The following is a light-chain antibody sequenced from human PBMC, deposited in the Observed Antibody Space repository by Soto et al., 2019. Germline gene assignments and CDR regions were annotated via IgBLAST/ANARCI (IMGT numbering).Light chain of an antibody. CDR3: LQDINYPWT. V-gene: IGKV1-6*01. Sequence: IQMTQSPSSLSASIGDRVTITCRASQTVNTYLHWYQQKPGKAPKLLIYAASNLQSGVPSRFSGSGSGTDFTLAISSLQPEDSATYYCLQDINYPWTFGQGTKVDIK. J-gene: IGKJ1*01. CDR2: AAS. CDR1: QTVNTY.